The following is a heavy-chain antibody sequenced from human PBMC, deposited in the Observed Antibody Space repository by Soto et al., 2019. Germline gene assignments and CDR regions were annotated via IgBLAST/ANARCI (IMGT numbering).Heavy chain of an antibody. V-gene: IGHV4-39*01. D-gene: IGHD6-13*01. CDR3: SSLRAAAPYAPAYYFDF. CDR1: GGSISSISYY. Sequence: SETLSLTCTVSGGSISSISYYWGWVRQPPGKGLEWIGNIYYSGNIYYNPSIKNRVTMSVDTSKNQISLKLSYETAADTAVYYCSSLRAAAPYAPAYYFDFWVQGTLVTVSS. J-gene: IGHJ4*02. CDR2: IYYSGNI.